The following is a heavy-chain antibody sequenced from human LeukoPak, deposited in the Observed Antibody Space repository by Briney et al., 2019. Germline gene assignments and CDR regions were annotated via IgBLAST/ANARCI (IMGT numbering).Heavy chain of an antibody. J-gene: IGHJ4*02. Sequence: PGRSLRLSCAASGFTFDDYAMHWVRQAPGKGLEWVSSISSSSSYIYYADSVKGRFTISRDNAKNSLYLQMNSLRAEDTAVYYCTKGPYYDFWSGLDYWGQGTLVTVSS. CDR1: GFTFDDYA. CDR2: ISSSSSYI. D-gene: IGHD3-3*01. V-gene: IGHV3-21*01. CDR3: TKGPYYDFWSGLDY.